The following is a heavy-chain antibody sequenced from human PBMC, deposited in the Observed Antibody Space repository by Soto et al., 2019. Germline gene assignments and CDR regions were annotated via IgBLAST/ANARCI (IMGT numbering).Heavy chain of an antibody. D-gene: IGHD6-13*01. CDR1: GYSFTSYW. J-gene: IGHJ4*02. CDR2: IDPSDSYT. CDR3: ARLQPAAGDNDLTFDY. V-gene: IGHV5-10-1*01. Sequence: EVQLVQSGAEVKKPGESLRISCKGSGYSFTSYWISWVRQMPGKGLEWMGRIDPSDSYTNYSPSFQGHVTTSADKSISTASQQCSSLKAPDTAMYYCARLQPAAGDNDLTFDYWGQGTLVTVSS.